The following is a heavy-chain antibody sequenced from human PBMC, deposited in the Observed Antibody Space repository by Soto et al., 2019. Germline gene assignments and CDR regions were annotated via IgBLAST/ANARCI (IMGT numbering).Heavy chain of an antibody. CDR1: GFTFSSYA. CDR2: ISYDGSNK. Sequence: GSLRLSCAASGFTFSSYAMHWVRQAPGKGLEWVAVISYDGSNKYYADSVKGRFTISRDNSKNTLCLQMNSLRAEDTAVYYCASLVGAANFDYWGQGTLVTVSS. CDR3: ASLVGAANFDY. D-gene: IGHD1-26*01. V-gene: IGHV3-30-3*01. J-gene: IGHJ4*02.